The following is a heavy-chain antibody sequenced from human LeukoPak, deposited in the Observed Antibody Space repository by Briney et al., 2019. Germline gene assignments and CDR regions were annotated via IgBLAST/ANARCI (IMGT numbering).Heavy chain of an antibody. CDR1: GFNFSDSR. CDR2: VNRDGTEK. Sequence: PGGSLRLSCVTSGFNFSDSRVTWVRQAPGKGLQWVANVNRDGTEKHFLDSVEGRFTISRDNAKKSLYLQMSGLRPQDTAVYFCVRGDWYFESWGQGTLVTVSS. CDR3: VRGDWYFES. J-gene: IGHJ4*02. V-gene: IGHV3-7*04. D-gene: IGHD2-21*01.